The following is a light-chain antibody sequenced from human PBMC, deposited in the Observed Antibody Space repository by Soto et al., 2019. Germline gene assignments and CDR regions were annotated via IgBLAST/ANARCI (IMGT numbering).Light chain of an antibody. CDR1: QSVSSR. V-gene: IGKV3-20*01. CDR3: HQYGSSSWT. CDR2: GAS. Sequence: EIVLTQSPGTLSLSPGERATLSCRASQSVSSRLAWYQQKPGQAPRLLISGASSRATGIPDRFSGSGSATDFTLTISRLEPEDFAVYYCHQYGSSSWTFGQGTKVDIK. J-gene: IGKJ1*01.